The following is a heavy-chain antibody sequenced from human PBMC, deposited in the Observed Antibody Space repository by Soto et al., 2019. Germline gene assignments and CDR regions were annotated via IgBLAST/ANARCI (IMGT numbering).Heavy chain of an antibody. Sequence: EGSMSLSCASSGCPFDTYSLSWVRPAPGKGLEWVSAIGSSGSTYYADSVKGRFTISRDTPKKTLYLQMNSLRVEDTAKYYCAKGFRSLEWYSLAPFDYWGQGALVTVSS. V-gene: IGHV3-23*01. J-gene: IGHJ4*02. CDR2: IGSSGST. D-gene: IGHD3-3*01. CDR1: GCPFDTYS. CDR3: AKGFRSLEWYSLAPFDY.